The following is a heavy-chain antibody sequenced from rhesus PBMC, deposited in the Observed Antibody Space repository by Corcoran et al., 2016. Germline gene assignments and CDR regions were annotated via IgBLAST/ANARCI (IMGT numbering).Heavy chain of an antibody. J-gene: IGHJ4*01. D-gene: IGHD3-22*01. CDR3: AIMDYGDY. CDR1: GYSIRSGYG. Sequence: QVQLQESGPGLVKPSETLSLTCAVSGYSIRSGYGWSWIRQPPGEGREWIGYIGGSSGRTNNNPALKSRVTISKDTSTNQFSLKLSSAPAADTAVYFCAIMDYGDYWGQGVLVTVSS. V-gene: IGHV4-127*01. CDR2: IGGSSGRT.